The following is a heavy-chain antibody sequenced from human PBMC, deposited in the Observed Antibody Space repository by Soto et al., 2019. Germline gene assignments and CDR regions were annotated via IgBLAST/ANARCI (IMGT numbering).Heavy chain of an antibody. V-gene: IGHV3-30*18. CDR3: AKEDSSSWHYYYGMDV. Sequence: QVQLVESGGGVVQPGRSLRLSCAASGFTFSSYGMNWVRQAPGKGLEWVAVISYDGSNKYYADSVKGRFTISRDSSKNXLYLQMNRLRAEDTAVYYCAKEDSSSWHYYYGMDVWGQGTTVTVSS. CDR1: GFTFSSYG. D-gene: IGHD6-13*01. J-gene: IGHJ6*02. CDR2: ISYDGSNK.